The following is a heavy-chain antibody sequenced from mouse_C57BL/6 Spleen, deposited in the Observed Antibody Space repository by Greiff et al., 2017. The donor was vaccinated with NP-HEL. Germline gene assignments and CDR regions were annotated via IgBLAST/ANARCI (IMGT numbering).Heavy chain of an antibody. J-gene: IGHJ4*01. Sequence: EVKLMESGGGLVQPGGSLSLSCAASGFTFTDYYMSWVRQPPGKALEWLGFIRNKANGYTTEYSASVKGRFTISRDNSQSILYLQMNALRAEDSATYYCARTAQATDYAMDYWGQGTSVTVSS. CDR2: IRNKANGYTT. D-gene: IGHD3-2*02. V-gene: IGHV7-3*01. CDR3: ARTAQATDYAMDY. CDR1: GFTFTDYY.